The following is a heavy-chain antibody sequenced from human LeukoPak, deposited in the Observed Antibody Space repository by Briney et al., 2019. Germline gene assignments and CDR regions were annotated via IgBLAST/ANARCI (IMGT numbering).Heavy chain of an antibody. D-gene: IGHD6-13*01. CDR1: GGSLSTYY. V-gene: IGHV4-59*01. CDR2: IYYSGST. Sequence: SETLSLTCTVSGGSLSTYYWSWIRQPPGKGLEWIGYIYYSGSTTYNPSLKSRVTISVDTSKNQFSLKLRSVTAADTAVYYCARGSSWYYFDYWGQGTLVTVSS. J-gene: IGHJ4*02. CDR3: ARGSSWYYFDY.